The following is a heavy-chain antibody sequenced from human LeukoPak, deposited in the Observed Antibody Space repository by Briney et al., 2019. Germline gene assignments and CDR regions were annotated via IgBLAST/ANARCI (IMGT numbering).Heavy chain of an antibody. V-gene: IGHV3-21*05. J-gene: IGHJ4*02. D-gene: IGHD3-9*01. CDR2: ISSSSSYT. CDR3: ARDGLRYFDGDFDY. CDR1: GFTFSSYA. Sequence: GGSLRLSCAASGFTFSSYAMSWVRQAPGKGLEWVSYISSSSSYTNYADSVKGRFTISRDNAKNSLYLQMNSLRAEDTAVYYCARDGLRYFDGDFDYWGQGTLVTVSS.